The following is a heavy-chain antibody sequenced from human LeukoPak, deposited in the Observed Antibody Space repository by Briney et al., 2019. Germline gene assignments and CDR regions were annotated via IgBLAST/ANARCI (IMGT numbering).Heavy chain of an antibody. CDR3: ARTTPSRDYYYMDV. V-gene: IGHV4-39*07. D-gene: IGHD1-1*01. J-gene: IGHJ6*03. CDR2: IYYSGST. Sequence: SETLSLTCTVSGGSISSSSYYWGWIRQPPGKGLEWIGSIYYSGSTYYNPSLKSRVTISVDTSKNQFSLKLSSVTAADTAVYYCARTTPSRDYYYMDVWGKGTTVTVSS. CDR1: GGSISSSSYY.